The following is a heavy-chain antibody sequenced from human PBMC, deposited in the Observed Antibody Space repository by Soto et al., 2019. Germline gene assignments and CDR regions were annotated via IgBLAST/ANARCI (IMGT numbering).Heavy chain of an antibody. V-gene: IGHV3-15*01. J-gene: IGHJ6*02. D-gene: IGHD1-26*01. Sequence: GGSLRLSCAASGFTFSNAWMSWVRQAPGKGLEWVGRIKSKTDGGTTDYAAPVKGRFTISRDDSKNTLYLQMNSLKTEDTAVYYCTTDKESGSYYYYYGMDVWGQGTTVTVSS. CDR2: IKSKTDGGTT. CDR3: TTDKESGSYYYYYGMDV. CDR1: GFTFSNAW.